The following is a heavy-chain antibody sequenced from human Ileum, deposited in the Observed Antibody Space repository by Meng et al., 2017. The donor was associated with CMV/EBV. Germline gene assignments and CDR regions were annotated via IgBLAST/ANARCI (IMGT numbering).Heavy chain of an antibody. Sequence: QLLESGGGLVRLGGSVRFSCAASGFSFDNYAMTWVRQAPGKGLEWVSSSSGSDGDTHYADSVKGRFTISRDNSKNTVYLQMNSLRADDTALYYCAKGKVRTGYSAFDYWGQGTLVTVSS. J-gene: IGHJ4*02. V-gene: IGHV3-23*01. CDR2: SSGSDGDT. CDR3: AKGKVRTGYSAFDY. D-gene: IGHD3/OR15-3a*01. CDR1: GFSFDNYA.